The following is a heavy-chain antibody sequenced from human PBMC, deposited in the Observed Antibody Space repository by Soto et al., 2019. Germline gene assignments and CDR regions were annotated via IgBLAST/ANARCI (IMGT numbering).Heavy chain of an antibody. J-gene: IGHJ4*02. CDR1: GFTFGDYA. Sequence: HPGGSLRLSCTASGFTFGDYAMSWFRQAPGKGLEWVGFIRSKAYGGTTEYAASVKGRFTISRDDSKSIAYLQMNSLKTEDTAVYYCTRVRWAQAYYDFWSGYYSDSSEGYYFDYWGQGTLVTVSS. CDR3: TRVRWAQAYYDFWSGYYSDSSEGYYFDY. D-gene: IGHD3-3*01. V-gene: IGHV3-49*03. CDR2: IRSKAYGGTT.